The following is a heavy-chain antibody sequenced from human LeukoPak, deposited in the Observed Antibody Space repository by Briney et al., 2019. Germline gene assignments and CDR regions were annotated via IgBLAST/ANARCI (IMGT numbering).Heavy chain of an antibody. V-gene: IGHV1-18*01. Sequence: ASVKVSCKASGYPFYTYGISWVRQAPGQGLEWMGWISVYNGNTNYAQKLQGRLTLTTDTSTSSAYMELRSLRSDDTAVYYCAREHGDENDLGYWGQGTLVTVSS. CDR1: GYPFYTYG. J-gene: IGHJ4*02. CDR3: AREHGDENDLGY. CDR2: ISVYNGNT. D-gene: IGHD4-17*01.